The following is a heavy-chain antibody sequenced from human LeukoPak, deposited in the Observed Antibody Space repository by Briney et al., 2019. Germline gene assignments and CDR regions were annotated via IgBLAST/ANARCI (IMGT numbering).Heavy chain of an antibody. CDR1: GFTFSSYG. CDR3: AKDLDIVVVPAASTDSCYYYYGMDV. CDR2: ISYDGSNK. V-gene: IGHV3-30*18. D-gene: IGHD2-2*01. Sequence: GGSLRLSCAASGFTFSSYGMHWVRQAPGKGLEWVAVISYDGSNKYYADSVKGRFTISRDNSKNTLYLQMNSLRAEDTAVYYCAKDLDIVVVPAASTDSCYYYYGMDVWGQGTTVTVSS. J-gene: IGHJ6*02.